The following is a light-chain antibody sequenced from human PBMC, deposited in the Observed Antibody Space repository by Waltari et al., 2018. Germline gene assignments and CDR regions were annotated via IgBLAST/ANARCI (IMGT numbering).Light chain of an antibody. Sequence: DIQMTQSPSTLSASVGDRVTITCRASQSISSWLAWYQHKPGEAPKILIYKASSLKNAVPSRFSGSGSGTEFTLTISSLQPDDFATYYCQQYNSYSYTFGQGTKLGIK. CDR1: QSISSW. CDR2: KAS. CDR3: QQYNSYSYT. J-gene: IGKJ2*01. V-gene: IGKV1-5*03.